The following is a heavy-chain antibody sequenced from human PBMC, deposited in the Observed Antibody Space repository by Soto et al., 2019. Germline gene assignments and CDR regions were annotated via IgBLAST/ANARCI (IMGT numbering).Heavy chain of an antibody. Sequence: PSETLSLTCAVSSGSIDTTNWWSWVRQPPGKGLEWIGEIFHSGNTYCNPSLASRVTISVDTSENQFSLNLRSVTAADTAVYYCARRTWGMDVWGQGTTVTVSS. J-gene: IGHJ6*02. D-gene: IGHD2-8*01. V-gene: IGHV4-4*02. CDR2: IFHSGNT. CDR3: ARRTWGMDV. CDR1: SGSIDTTNW.